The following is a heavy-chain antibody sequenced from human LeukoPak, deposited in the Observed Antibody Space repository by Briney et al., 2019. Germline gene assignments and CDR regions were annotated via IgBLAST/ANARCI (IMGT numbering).Heavy chain of an antibody. D-gene: IGHD3-22*01. J-gene: IGHJ4*02. Sequence: SETLSLTSTVSGGSISSYYWSWIRQPPGKGLEWIGYIYYSGSTNYNPSLKSRVTISVDTSKNQFSLKLSSVTAADTAVYYCARAASNYYDSSGYDYWGQGTLVTVSS. V-gene: IGHV4-59*01. CDR1: GGSISSYY. CDR2: IYYSGST. CDR3: ARAASNYYDSSGYDY.